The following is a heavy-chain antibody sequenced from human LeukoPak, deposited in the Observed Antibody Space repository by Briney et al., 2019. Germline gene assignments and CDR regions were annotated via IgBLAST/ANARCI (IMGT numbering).Heavy chain of an antibody. CDR3: PRGYNWNDGAFDP. Sequence: PSETLSLTCALSGASSSDPYYWGWIRQPPERGLQWIGTIYVNGDTFYNPSLKSRVTISEDTSKNQLSLTLTSVTAADTAIYYCPRGYNWNDGAFDPWGQGALVTVSS. J-gene: IGHJ5*02. CDR1: GASSSDPYY. V-gene: IGHV4-38-2*01. CDR2: IYVNGDT. D-gene: IGHD1-20*01.